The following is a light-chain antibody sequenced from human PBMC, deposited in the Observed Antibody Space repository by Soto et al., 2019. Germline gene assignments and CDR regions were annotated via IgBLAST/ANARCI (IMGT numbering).Light chain of an antibody. CDR1: SSNIGTNI. Sequence: QSVLTQPPSASGTPGQRVTISCSGSSSNIGTNIVNWYQQLPGTAPKLLIYNNNQRPSGVPDRFSGSKSGTSASLAISGLQSEDEADYYCAAWHDSLNGVLFGGGTKLTVL. V-gene: IGLV1-44*01. CDR3: AAWHDSLNGVL. CDR2: NNN. J-gene: IGLJ2*01.